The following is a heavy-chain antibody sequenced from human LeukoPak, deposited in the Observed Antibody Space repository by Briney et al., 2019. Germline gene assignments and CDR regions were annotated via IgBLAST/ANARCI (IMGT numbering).Heavy chain of an antibody. CDR3: AKDRSIGTYYTFDH. CDR2: ISASGVMT. D-gene: IGHD1-26*01. CDR1: GFTFTDYA. V-gene: IGHV3-23*01. J-gene: IGHJ4*02. Sequence: GGSLRLSCAASGFTFTDYAMTWVRQAPAKGLEWVSSISASGVMTYYADSVKGRFTVSRDNSKNSLYLQMNSLTAADTAVYYCAKDRSIGTYYTFDHWGQGTLVTVSS.